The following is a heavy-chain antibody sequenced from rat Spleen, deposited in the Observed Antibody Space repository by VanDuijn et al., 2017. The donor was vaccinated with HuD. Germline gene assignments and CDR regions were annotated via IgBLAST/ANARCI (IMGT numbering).Heavy chain of an antibody. D-gene: IGHD3-8*01. CDR1: GFTFSNYA. CDR3: TTKAQWGAMGA. CDR2: ITNSGGNT. J-gene: IGHJ4*01. Sequence: EVQLVESGGGLVRPGRSLKLSCAASGFTFSNYAMAWVRQAPTKGLEWVASITNSGGNTDYRDSVKGRLTISRDNAKSTLYLQMDSLRSEDTATYYCTTKAQWGAMGAWGQGASVTVSS. V-gene: IGHV5S23*01.